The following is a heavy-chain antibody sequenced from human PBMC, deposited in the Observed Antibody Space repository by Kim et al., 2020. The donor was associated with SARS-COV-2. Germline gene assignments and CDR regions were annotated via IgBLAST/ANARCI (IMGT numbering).Heavy chain of an antibody. CDR3: AREEAAAGTGEDY. V-gene: IGHV7-4-1*02. Sequence: YAQGCTGRFVFSLDTAVSTAYLQISSLKAEDTAVYYCAREEAAAGTGEDYWGQGTLVTVSS. D-gene: IGHD6-13*01. J-gene: IGHJ4*02.